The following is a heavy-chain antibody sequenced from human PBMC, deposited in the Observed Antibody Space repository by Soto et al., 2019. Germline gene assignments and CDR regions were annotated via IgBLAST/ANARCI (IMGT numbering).Heavy chain of an antibody. Sequence: QVQLVESGGGVVQPGRSLRLSCVASGFSISRSAMHWVRQAPGKGLEWVAVIAYDGSNKWYADSGKGRFTISRDNSKNTLYLDMSSLRADDTAVYFCARDLQAGDDNVNWFAPWGQGTLVTVSS. J-gene: IGHJ5*02. CDR1: GFSISRSA. CDR3: ARDLQAGDDNVNWFAP. CDR2: IAYDGSNK. D-gene: IGHD1-1*01. V-gene: IGHV3-30-3*01.